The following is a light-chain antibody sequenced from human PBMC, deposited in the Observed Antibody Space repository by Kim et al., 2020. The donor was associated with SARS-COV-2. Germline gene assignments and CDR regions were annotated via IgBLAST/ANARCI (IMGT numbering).Light chain of an antibody. J-gene: IGLJ1*01. CDR3: QAWGSSTHNYV. Sequence: PRRTASITSSGSNWGVKNVTWYQQKTGQSPVVGIYQDNQRPSGIPERFSGSDSGNAATLTISGTQAMDEADYYCQAWGSSTHNYVFGAGTKVTVL. CDR1: NWGVKN. CDR2: QDN. V-gene: IGLV3-1*01.